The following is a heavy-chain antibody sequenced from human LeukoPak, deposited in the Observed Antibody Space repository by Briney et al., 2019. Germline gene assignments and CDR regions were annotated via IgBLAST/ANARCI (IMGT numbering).Heavy chain of an antibody. CDR3: ARSGNTWYYFDY. CDR1: GFTFSSYG. D-gene: IGHD2-8*02. V-gene: IGHV3-30*03. J-gene: IGHJ4*02. Sequence: GRSLRLSCAASGFTFSSYGMHWVRQAPGKGLEWVAVISYDGSNKYYADPVKGRFTISRDNSKNTLYLQMNSLRAEDTAVYYCARSGNTWYYFDYWGQGTLVAVSS. CDR2: ISYDGSNK.